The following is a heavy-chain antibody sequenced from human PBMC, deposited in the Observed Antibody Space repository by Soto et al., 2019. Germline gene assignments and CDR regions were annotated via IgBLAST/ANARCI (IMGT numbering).Heavy chain of an antibody. CDR3: SHRIAAPGRTLDY. CDR1: GFSLSTDAVG. D-gene: IGHD6-13*01. J-gene: IGHJ4*02. CDR2: IYWSDEA. Sequence: QITLEESGPTLVRPTQTLTLTCTVSGFSLSTDAVGVAWIRQPPGKALECLALIYWSDEARYKSSLNNRLTITKVTSKNQVVLTMTDMAPLDTATYFCSHRIAAPGRTLDYWGQGILVTVSS. V-gene: IGHV2-5*01.